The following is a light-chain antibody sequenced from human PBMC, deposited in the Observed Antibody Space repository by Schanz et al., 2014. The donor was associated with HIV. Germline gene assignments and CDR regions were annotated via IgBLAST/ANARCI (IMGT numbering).Light chain of an antibody. CDR3: QQYYSSPIT. Sequence: DIVMTQSPDSLAVSLGERATINCKSSQSVLYSPNNKNYVAWYQQKPGQPPKLLVYWTSTRESGVPDRFSGSGSGTDVSLTISSLQAEDVAVYYCQQYYSSPITFGRGTRLEIK. V-gene: IGKV4-1*01. CDR2: WTS. J-gene: IGKJ5*01. CDR1: QSVLYSPNNKNY.